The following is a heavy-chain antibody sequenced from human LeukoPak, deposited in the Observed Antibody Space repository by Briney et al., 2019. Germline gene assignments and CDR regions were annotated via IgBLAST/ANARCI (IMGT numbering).Heavy chain of an antibody. CDR2: TYYRSKWYN. D-gene: IGHD1/OR15-1a*01. Sequence: SQTLSLTCAISGDSVSSNSAAWNWIRQSPSRGLEWLGRTYYRSKWYNDYGVSVRSRITINPDTSKNQSSLQLNSVTPEDTALYYCARESTTTGDNFDYWGQGTLVTVSS. V-gene: IGHV6-1*01. J-gene: IGHJ4*02. CDR1: GDSVSSNSAA. CDR3: ARESTTTGDNFDY.